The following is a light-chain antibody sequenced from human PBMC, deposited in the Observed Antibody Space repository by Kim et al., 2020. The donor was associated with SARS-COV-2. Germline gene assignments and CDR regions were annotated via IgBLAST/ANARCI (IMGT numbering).Light chain of an antibody. V-gene: IGKV1-39*01. J-gene: IGKJ2*01. Sequence: DIQMTQSPSSLSASVGDRLTITCRASQYISTYLNWYQKKPGKAPKLLIYGASSLQSGAPSKFSGSGFGTDFTLTISSLQVEDFGTFYCQQSYSAPYTFGQGTKLEI. CDR2: GAS. CDR1: QYISTY. CDR3: QQSYSAPYT.